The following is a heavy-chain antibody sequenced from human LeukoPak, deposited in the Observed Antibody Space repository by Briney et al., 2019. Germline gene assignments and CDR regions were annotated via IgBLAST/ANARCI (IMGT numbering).Heavy chain of an antibody. D-gene: IGHD3-16*01. CDR2: SNPDSGFT. V-gene: IGHV1-2*02. J-gene: IGHJ4*02. Sequence: GASVKVSCEASGYKFTDDYMHWVRQAPGQGLEFMGWSNPDSGFTNYAQKFKGRVTMTRDTSISTAYLEVRSLTSDDTAVYYCAPTAEAYTSWWKVWGQGTLVTVSS. CDR3: APTAEAYTSWWKV. CDR1: GYKFTDDY.